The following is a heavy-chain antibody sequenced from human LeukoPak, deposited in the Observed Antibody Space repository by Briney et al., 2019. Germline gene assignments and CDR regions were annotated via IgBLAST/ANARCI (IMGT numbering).Heavy chain of an antibody. D-gene: IGHD6-19*01. V-gene: IGHV4-61*02. CDR1: GASISSDTYF. Sequence: SGTLSLTCSVSGASISSDTYFWSWIRQPAGKGLEWIGRISSTGRTDYNPSLTSRVTISIDTSKNHFSMDLSSVTAADTAVYYCAKGAGPPWFDPWGQGTLVTVSS. J-gene: IGHJ5*02. CDR3: AKGAGPPWFDP. CDR2: ISSTGRT.